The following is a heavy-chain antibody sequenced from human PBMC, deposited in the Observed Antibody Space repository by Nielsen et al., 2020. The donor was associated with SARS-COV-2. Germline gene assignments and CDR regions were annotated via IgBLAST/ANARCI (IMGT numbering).Heavy chain of an antibody. CDR3: AREASGYDHYKYGMDV. D-gene: IGHD5-12*01. J-gene: IGHJ6*02. CDR2: IYFTGRT. Sequence: SETLSLTCTVPGASISSGGYFWSWIRQHPGKGLEWIGYIYFTGRTSYNPSLKSRVAMSVDTPKNQFSLDLKSVTAADTAVYYCAREASGYDHYKYGMDVWGLGATVTVSS. CDR1: GASISSGGYF. V-gene: IGHV4-31*03.